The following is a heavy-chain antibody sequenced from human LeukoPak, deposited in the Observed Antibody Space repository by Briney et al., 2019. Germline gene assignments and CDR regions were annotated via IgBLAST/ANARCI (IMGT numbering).Heavy chain of an antibody. CDR3: ASSGRSYRFLEY. CDR2: IYNAGNT. V-gene: IGHV3-53*01. Sequence: GGSLRLSCAASGFAVSSNDVTWVRQAPGKGLEWVSVIYNAGNTDYADCVKGRFTISRDTSKNTLYLLMNTLRAEDTAVYYCASSGRSYRFLEYWGQGTLVTVSS. D-gene: IGHD3-10*01. CDR1: GFAVSSND. J-gene: IGHJ4*02.